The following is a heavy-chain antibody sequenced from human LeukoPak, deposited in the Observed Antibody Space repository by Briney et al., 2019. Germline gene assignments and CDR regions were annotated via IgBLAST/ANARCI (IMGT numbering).Heavy chain of an antibody. J-gene: IGHJ5*02. V-gene: IGHV4-39*07. CDR1: GGSISSSSYY. CDR2: IYYSGST. CDR3: ARAQDSSGWNTGTFDP. D-gene: IGHD6-19*01. Sequence: SETLSLTCTVSGGSISSSSYYWGWIRQPPGKGLEWIGSIYYSGSTYYNPSLKSRVTISVDTSKNQFSLKLSSVTAADTAVYYCARAQDSSGWNTGTFDPWGQGTLVTVSS.